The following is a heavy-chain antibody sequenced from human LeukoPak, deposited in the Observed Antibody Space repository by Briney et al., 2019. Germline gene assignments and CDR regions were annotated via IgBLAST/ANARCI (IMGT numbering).Heavy chain of an antibody. D-gene: IGHD3-22*01. V-gene: IGHV1-46*01. Sequence: GASVKVSCKASGYTFTSYYMHWVRQAPGQGLEWMGIINPSGGSTSYAQKFQGRVTMTRDMSTSTVYMELSSLRSEDTAVYYCARGPPTHKNYYDSSGVYFDYWGQGTLVTVSS. CDR3: ARGPPTHKNYYDSSGVYFDY. CDR1: GYTFTSYY. CDR2: INPSGGST. J-gene: IGHJ4*02.